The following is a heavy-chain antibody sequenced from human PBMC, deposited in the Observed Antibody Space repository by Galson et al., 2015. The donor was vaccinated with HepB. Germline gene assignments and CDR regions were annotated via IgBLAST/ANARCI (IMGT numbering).Heavy chain of an antibody. CDR2: INGGNGYT. J-gene: IGHJ4*02. V-gene: IGHV1-3*01. D-gene: IGHD3-9*01. CDR3: AARYYDVLTGYSYYFES. Sequence: SVKVSCKASGSSFIRYAIHWVRQAPGQSLEWLGRINGGNGYTVYSQKFQDGLTITRDTAASTAYMELSRLRSEDTAVYYCAARYYDVLTGYSYYFESWGQGTLITVSS. CDR1: GSSFIRYA.